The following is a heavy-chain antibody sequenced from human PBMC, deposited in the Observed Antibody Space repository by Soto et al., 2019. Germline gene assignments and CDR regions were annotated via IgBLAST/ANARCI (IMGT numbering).Heavy chain of an antibody. CDR1: GGSISSGGYF. D-gene: IGHD1-1*01. CDR2: IFYSGTT. V-gene: IGHV4-31*03. CDR3: ARGVLY. Sequence: QVQLQESGPGLVKPSQTLSLTCTVSGGSISSGGYFWSWIRQPPGKGLEWIGNIFYSGTTYYNPHLNSRVTLSVDTSKNQFSLKLSSVTAADTAVYFCARGVLYWGQGTLVTVSS. J-gene: IGHJ4*02.